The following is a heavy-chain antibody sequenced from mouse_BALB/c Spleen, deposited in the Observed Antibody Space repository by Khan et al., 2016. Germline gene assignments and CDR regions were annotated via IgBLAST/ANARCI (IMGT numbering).Heavy chain of an antibody. CDR3: ARSRYDGYYAMDY. J-gene: IGHJ4*01. D-gene: IGHD2-14*01. CDR2: INPYNDGT. V-gene: IGHV1S136*01. Sequence: VQLQQPGPELVKPGASVKMSCKASGYTFTSYVMHWVKQKPGQGLEWIGYINPYNDGTKYNEKFKGKATLTSDKSSSTAYMELSSLTSEDSAGYYCARSRYDGYYAMDYWGQGTSVTVSS. CDR1: GYTFTSYV.